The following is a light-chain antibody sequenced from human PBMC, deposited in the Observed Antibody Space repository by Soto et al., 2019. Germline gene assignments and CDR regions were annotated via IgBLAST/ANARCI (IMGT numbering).Light chain of an antibody. CDR2: GAS. CDR3: QQYGSSPPYT. CDR1: QSVSSSY. J-gene: IGKJ2*01. Sequence: EIVLTQSPGTLSLSTGERATLSCRASQSVSSSYLAWYQQKPGQAPRLLIYGASSRATGIPDRFSGSGSGTDFTLTISRLEPEDFAVYYCQQYGSSPPYTFGQGNKLEIK. V-gene: IGKV3-20*01.